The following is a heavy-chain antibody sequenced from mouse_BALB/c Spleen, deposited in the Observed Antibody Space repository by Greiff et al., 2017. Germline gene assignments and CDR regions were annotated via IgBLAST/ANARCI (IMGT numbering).Heavy chain of an antibody. D-gene: IGHD4-1*01. Sequence: QVQLQQPGAELVRPGASVKLSCKASGYTFTSYWINWVKQRPGQGLEWIGNIYPSDSYTNYNQKFKDKATLTVDKSSSTAYMQLSSPTSEDSAVYYCTRKKVNWYYFDYWGQGTTLTVAS. CDR3: TRKKVNWYYFDY. J-gene: IGHJ2*01. CDR1: GYTFTSYW. V-gene: IGHV1-69*02. CDR2: IYPSDSYT.